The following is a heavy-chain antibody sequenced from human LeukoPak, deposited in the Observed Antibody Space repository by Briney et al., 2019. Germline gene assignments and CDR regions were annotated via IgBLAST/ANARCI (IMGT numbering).Heavy chain of an antibody. CDR3: ARGSDGWFAFDN. CDR1: EFTVSSNY. CDR2: IYTTGGK. J-gene: IGHJ4*02. Sequence: GRSLGLSCAASEFTVSSNYMSWVRQAPGKGLEWVSIIYTTGGKYYADSVKGRFTISRDNSKHTLYLQMNSLRAEDTAVYYCARGSDGWFAFDNWGQGILVTVSS. D-gene: IGHD6-19*01. V-gene: IGHV3-66*01.